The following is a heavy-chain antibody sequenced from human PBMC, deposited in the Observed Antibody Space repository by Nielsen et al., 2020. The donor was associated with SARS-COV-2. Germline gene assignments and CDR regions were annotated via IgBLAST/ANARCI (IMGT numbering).Heavy chain of an antibody. CDR2: FDPQDGET. Sequence: KVSCKVPGDTLTQLSMHWVRQAPGKGLEWVGEFDPQDGETTYAQKFQGRITMTEDPSIDTAYLDLSSLSSDDTAVYYCATDSPFGVVIYALAHWGQGTLVTVSS. D-gene: IGHD3-3*01. V-gene: IGHV1-24*01. J-gene: IGHJ4*02. CDR1: GDTLTQLS. CDR3: ATDSPFGVVIYALAH.